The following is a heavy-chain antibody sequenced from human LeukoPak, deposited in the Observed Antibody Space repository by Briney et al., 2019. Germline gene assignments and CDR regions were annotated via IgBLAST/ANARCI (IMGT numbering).Heavy chain of an antibody. Sequence: PGGSLRLSCAASGFTFSSYSMNWVRQAPGNGLEWVSSISSSSSYIYYADSVKGRFTISRDNAKNSLYLQMNSLRAEDTAVYYCARVIRVAVDAFDIWGQGTMVTVSS. CDR3: ARVIRVAVDAFDI. D-gene: IGHD2-15*01. V-gene: IGHV3-21*01. CDR1: GFTFSSYS. J-gene: IGHJ3*02. CDR2: ISSSSSYI.